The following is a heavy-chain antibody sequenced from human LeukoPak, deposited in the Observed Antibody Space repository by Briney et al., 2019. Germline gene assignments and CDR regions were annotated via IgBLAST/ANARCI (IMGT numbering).Heavy chain of an antibody. V-gene: IGHV1-18*01. CDR3: ARLISSSWYSHRNDAFDI. CDR2: ISAYNGNT. J-gene: IGHJ3*02. Sequence: ASVKVSCKASGYTFTSYGISWVRQAPGQGLEWMGWISAYNGNTNYAQKLQGRVTMTTDTSTSTAYMELRSLRSDDTAMYYCARLISSSWYSHRNDAFDIWGQGTMVTVSS. D-gene: IGHD6-13*01. CDR1: GYTFTSYG.